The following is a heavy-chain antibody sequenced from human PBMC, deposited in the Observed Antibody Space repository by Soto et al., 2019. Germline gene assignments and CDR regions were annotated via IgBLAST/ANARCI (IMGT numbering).Heavy chain of an antibody. J-gene: IGHJ6*03. CDR3: ATARAGTDYYYYYYMDV. Sequence: GGSLRLSCAASGFTFSSYTMSWVRQAPGKGLEWVSAISGSGGSTYYADSVKGRFTISRDNSKNTLYLQMNSLRAEDTAVYYCATARAGTDYYYYYYMDVWGKGTTVTVSS. D-gene: IGHD1-1*01. CDR2: ISGSGGST. V-gene: IGHV3-23*01. CDR1: GFTFSSYT.